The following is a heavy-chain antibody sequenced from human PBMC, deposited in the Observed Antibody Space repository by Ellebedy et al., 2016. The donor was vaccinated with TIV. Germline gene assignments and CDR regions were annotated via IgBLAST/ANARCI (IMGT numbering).Heavy chain of an antibody. CDR3: ARYRSGIVVVPAHYGMDV. D-gene: IGHD2-2*01. Sequence: SETLSLTXNVSGGSISGTYTSYYWGWIRQPPGKGLEWIGSIYDSGRTHYNPSLKSRVTISVDTSKNPFSLKLSSVTAADTAVYYCARYRSGIVVVPAHYGMDVWGQGTTVTVSS. CDR2: IYDSGRT. J-gene: IGHJ6*02. V-gene: IGHV4-39*01. CDR1: GGSISGTYTSYY.